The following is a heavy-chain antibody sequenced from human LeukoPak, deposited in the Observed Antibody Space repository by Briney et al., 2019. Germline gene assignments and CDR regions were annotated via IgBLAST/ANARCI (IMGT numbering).Heavy chain of an antibody. D-gene: IGHD3-16*02. CDR3: AHSFYYDHVWGSYRPYNWFDP. Sequence: SGPTLVNPTQTLTLTCTFSGFSLSTSGVGVGWIRQPPGKALEWLALIYWNDDKRYSPSLKSRLTITKDTSKNQVVLTMTNMDPVDTATYYCAHSFYYDHVWGSYRPYNWFDPWGQGTLVTVSS. V-gene: IGHV2-5*01. CDR2: IYWNDDK. CDR1: GFSLSTSGVG. J-gene: IGHJ5*02.